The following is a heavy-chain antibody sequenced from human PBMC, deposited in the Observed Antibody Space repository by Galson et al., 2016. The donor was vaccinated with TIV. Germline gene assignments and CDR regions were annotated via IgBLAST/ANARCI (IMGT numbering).Heavy chain of an antibody. Sequence: SETLSLTCTVSGGSISNANNYWGWIRQPPGKGLEWIGTISYYGTTFSNPSLKTHFTISLDTSKNQFSLKLSSVTAADTAVYYCARDKSGYETVDHFYYYMDVWGRGTTVTVSS. CDR2: ISYYGTT. CDR3: ARDKSGYETVDHFYYYMDV. D-gene: IGHD5-12*01. CDR1: GGSISNANNY. V-gene: IGHV4-39*07. J-gene: IGHJ6*03.